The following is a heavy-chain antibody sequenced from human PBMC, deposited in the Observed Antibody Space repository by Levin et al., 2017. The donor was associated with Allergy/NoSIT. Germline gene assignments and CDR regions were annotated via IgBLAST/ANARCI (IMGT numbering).Heavy chain of an antibody. V-gene: IGHV3-73*01. Sequence: GESLKISCAASGFTFSGSAMHWVRQASGKGLEWVGRIRSKANSYATAYAASVKGRFTISRDDSKNTAYLQMNSLKTEDTAVYYCTRPYGGNSGGTSDHDYWGQGTLVTVSS. CDR3: TRPYGGNSGGTSDHDY. CDR2: IRSKANSYAT. J-gene: IGHJ4*02. CDR1: GFTFSGSA. D-gene: IGHD4-23*01.